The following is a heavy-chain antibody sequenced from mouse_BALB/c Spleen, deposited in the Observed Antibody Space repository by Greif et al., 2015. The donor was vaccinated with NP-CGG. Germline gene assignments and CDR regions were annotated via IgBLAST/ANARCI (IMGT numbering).Heavy chain of an antibody. V-gene: IGHV1S29*02. CDR2: IYPYNGGT. D-gene: IGHD3-2*01. CDR1: GYTFTDYN. CDR3: VDSSGYYAMDY. Sequence: EVQLQQSGPELVKPGASVKISCKASGYTFTDYNMHWVKQSHGKSLEWIGYIYPYNGGTGYNQKFKSKATLTVDNSSNTAYMELRSLTSEDSAVYYCVDSSGYYAMDYWGQGTSVTVSS. J-gene: IGHJ4*01.